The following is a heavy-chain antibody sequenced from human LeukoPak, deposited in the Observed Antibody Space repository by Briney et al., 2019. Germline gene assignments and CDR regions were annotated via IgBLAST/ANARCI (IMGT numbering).Heavy chain of an antibody. Sequence: PSETLSLTCTVSGGSISSTSSYWGWIRQPPGKGLEWIGSVRYSGKTYYNPSLKSRVTMSLDTSKNQFSLRLTSMTAADTAVYSCARHYYDSSGLVYYFDYWGQGTLVTVSS. D-gene: IGHD3-22*01. J-gene: IGHJ4*02. V-gene: IGHV4-39*01. CDR1: GGSISSTSSY. CDR2: VRYSGKT. CDR3: ARHYYDSSGLVYYFDY.